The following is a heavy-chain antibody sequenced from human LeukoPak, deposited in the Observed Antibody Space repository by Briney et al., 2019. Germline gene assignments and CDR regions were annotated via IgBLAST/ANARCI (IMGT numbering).Heavy chain of an antibody. V-gene: IGHV3-9*01. D-gene: IGHD2-15*01. CDR1: GFTFDDYA. Sequence: PGGSLRLSCAASGFTFDDYAMHWVRQTPGKGLEWVSGINWNSGSMVYADSVKGRFTISRDNSKNTLYLQMNSLRAEDTAVYYCARPSLYCSGGSCYPDDAFDIWGQGTMVTVSS. CDR2: INWNSGSM. CDR3: ARPSLYCSGGSCYPDDAFDI. J-gene: IGHJ3*02.